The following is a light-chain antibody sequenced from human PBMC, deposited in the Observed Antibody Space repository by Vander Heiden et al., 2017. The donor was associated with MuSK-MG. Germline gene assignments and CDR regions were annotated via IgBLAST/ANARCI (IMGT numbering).Light chain of an antibody. J-gene: IGKJ2*01. V-gene: IGKV1-5*03. CDR1: QSISSW. Sequence: DIQMTQSPSTLSASVGDRVTITCRASQSISSWLAWYQQKPGKAPKLLIYKASSLESGVPSRFSGSGSGTEFTLTISSLQPDDFAAYYCQQYSSYVTFGPGTKLEIK. CDR3: QQYSSYVT. CDR2: KAS.